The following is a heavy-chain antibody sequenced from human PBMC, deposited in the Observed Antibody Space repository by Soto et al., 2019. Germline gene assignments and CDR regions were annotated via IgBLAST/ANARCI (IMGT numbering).Heavy chain of an antibody. CDR2: ISSGSSYI. V-gene: IGHV3-21*01. CDR1: GFTFSSYT. CDR3: ARGVLSDNGSGY. D-gene: IGHD5-12*01. J-gene: IGHJ4*02. Sequence: GGSLRLSGAASGFTFSSYTMNWVRQAPGKGLEWVSSISSGSSYIYYADSMKGRFTISRDNAKNSLYLQMNSLRAEATAMYDCARGVLSDNGSGYWGRGTLVTVSS.